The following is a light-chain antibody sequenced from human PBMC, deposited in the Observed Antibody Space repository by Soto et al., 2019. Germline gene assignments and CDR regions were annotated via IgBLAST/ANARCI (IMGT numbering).Light chain of an antibody. CDR3: QVWDSGSAHVV. CDR2: SDT. Sequence: SSELTQPPSVSVAPGKTASISCGANDIGSKGVYWYQQKPGQAPVLVSYSDTDMTPVISEPFSGSDSANLATLTISRVEAGDEDDYYCQVWDSGSAHVVFGGGTKLTVL. V-gene: IGLV3-21*01. J-gene: IGLJ2*01. CDR1: DIGSKG.